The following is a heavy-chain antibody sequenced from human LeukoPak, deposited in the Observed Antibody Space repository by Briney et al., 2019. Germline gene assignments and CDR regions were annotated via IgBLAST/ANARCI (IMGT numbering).Heavy chain of an antibody. Sequence: PSETLSLTCTVSGGSISSYYWSWLRQPAGKGLEWLGRIYTSGSTNYNPSLKSRVTISVDKSKNQFSLKLSSVTAADTAVYYCARDLYTSGSSHYYYYMAVWGNGTTVTVSS. J-gene: IGHJ6*03. CDR1: GGSISSYY. D-gene: IGHD3-10*01. CDR2: IYTSGST. CDR3: ARDLYTSGSSHYYYYMAV. V-gene: IGHV4-4*07.